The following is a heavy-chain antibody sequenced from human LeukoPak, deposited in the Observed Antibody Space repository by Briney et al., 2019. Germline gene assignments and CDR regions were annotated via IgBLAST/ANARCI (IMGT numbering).Heavy chain of an antibody. J-gene: IGHJ4*02. CDR3: AREPTHIYDSSGYYLRYFDY. CDR1: GFTFSSYA. D-gene: IGHD3-22*01. V-gene: IGHV3-23*01. Sequence: RSGGSLRLSCAASGFTFSSYAMSWVRQAPGKGLEWVSAISGSGGSTYYADSVKGRFTISRDNSKNTLYLQMNSLRAEDTAVYYCAREPTHIYDSSGYYLRYFDYWGQGTLVTVSS. CDR2: ISGSGGST.